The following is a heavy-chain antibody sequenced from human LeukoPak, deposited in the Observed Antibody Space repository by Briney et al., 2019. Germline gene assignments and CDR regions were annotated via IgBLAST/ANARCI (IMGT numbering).Heavy chain of an antibody. V-gene: IGHV4-34*01. CDR3: ARRGLDIVVVPAAIGGYEDGFPFDY. CDR1: GGSFSGYY. Sequence: SETLSLTCAVYGGSFSGYYWSWIRPPPGKGLEWIGEINHSGSTNYNPSLTSRVTISVDTSKNQFSLKLSSVTAADTAVYYCARRGLDIVVVPAAIGGYEDGFPFDYWGQGTLVTVSS. CDR2: INHSGST. D-gene: IGHD2-2*01. J-gene: IGHJ4*02.